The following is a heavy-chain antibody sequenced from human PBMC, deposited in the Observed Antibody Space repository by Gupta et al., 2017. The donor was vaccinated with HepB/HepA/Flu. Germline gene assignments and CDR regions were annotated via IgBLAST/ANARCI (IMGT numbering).Heavy chain of an antibody. CDR3: ARVLAAGNYYYYGMDV. CDR2: INSDGSST. D-gene: IGHD6-13*01. V-gene: IGHV3-74*01. CDR1: GFTFSSYW. J-gene: IGHJ6*02. Sequence: EVQLVESGGGLVQPGGSLRLSCAASGFTFSSYWMHWVRQAPGKGLVWVSRINSDGSSTSYADSVKGRFTISRDNAKNTLYLQMNSLRAEDTAVYYCARVLAAGNYYYYGMDVWGQGTTVTVSS.